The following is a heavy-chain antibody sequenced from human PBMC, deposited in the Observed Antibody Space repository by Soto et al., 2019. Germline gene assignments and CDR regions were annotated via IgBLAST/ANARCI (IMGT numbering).Heavy chain of an antibody. CDR2: ITGSGGGT. CDR1: GFTFSNYA. CDR3: AKRPLTAAGFDY. J-gene: IGHJ4*02. V-gene: IGHV3-23*01. Sequence: EVQLLESGGGLVQPGGSLRLSCAASGFTFSNYAMTWVRQAPGKGLEWVSVITGSGGGTYFVDSVKGRFTIARDSSKNTVYLQMHTLRAEDTAVDYCAKRPLTAAGFDYWGQGTLVTVSS. D-gene: IGHD6-13*01.